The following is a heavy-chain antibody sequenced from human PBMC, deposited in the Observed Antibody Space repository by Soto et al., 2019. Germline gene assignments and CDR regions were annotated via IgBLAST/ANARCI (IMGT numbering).Heavy chain of an antibody. CDR1: KFTFSNYW. D-gene: IGHD3-10*01. J-gene: IGHJ4*02. Sequence: EVQLVESGGGLVQPGGSLRLSCVASKFTFSNYWMTWVRQAPGKGLEWVANIKEDGSEKYYVDSVKGRFTISRDNAKNSLYLQTNSLRAEDTAVYYCARVYFKYDYWGQGTLVTVSS. CDR3: ARVYFKYDY. V-gene: IGHV3-7*01. CDR2: IKEDGSEK.